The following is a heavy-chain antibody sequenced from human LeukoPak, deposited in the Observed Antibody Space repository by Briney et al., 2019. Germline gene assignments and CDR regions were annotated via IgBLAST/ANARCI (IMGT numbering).Heavy chain of an antibody. CDR3: ARVVDGYNYYFDY. CDR1: GLTVSMYC. CDR2: IWYDRSNK. Sequence: GGSLSLSCAASGLTVSMYCTRWDRQAAGKGRGWVAVIWYDRSNKYYAGPVKGRFSLSRDNSKHTLYLQMNSLRAEDTGVYYCARVVDGYNYYFDYWGQGTLVTVSS. D-gene: IGHD5-24*01. J-gene: IGHJ4*02. V-gene: IGHV3-33*01.